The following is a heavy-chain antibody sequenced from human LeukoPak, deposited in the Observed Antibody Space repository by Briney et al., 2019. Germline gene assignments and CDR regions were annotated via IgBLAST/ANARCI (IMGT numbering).Heavy chain of an antibody. V-gene: IGHV3-23*01. Sequence: PGGSLRLSCEASGFTFSLYPMSWVRQAPGKGLEWVSVISGNSNTTYYADSVKGRFTISRDNSKNTFYLQMNSLRAEDTAIYYCAVLWIMIIPPTDAFDMWGQGTMVTVSS. CDR3: AVLWIMIIPPTDAFDM. CDR1: GFTFSLYP. D-gene: IGHD3-16*01. J-gene: IGHJ3*02. CDR2: ISGNSNTT.